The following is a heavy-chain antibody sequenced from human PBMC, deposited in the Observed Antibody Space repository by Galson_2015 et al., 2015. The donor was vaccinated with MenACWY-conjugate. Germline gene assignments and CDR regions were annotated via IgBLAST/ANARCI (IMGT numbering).Heavy chain of an antibody. Sequence: SETLSLTCTVSGGSISSYYWSWIRQPPGKGLEWIGYIYYSGSTNYNPSLKSRVTISVDTSKNQFSLKLSSVTAADTAVYYCARCGRGPGDWFDPWGQGTLVTVSS. CDR1: GGSISSYY. D-gene: IGHD2-21*01. J-gene: IGHJ5*02. CDR3: ARCGRGPGDWFDP. V-gene: IGHV4-59*01. CDR2: IYYSGST.